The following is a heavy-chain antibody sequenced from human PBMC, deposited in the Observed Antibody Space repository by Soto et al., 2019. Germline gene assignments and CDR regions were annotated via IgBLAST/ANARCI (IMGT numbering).Heavy chain of an antibody. CDR1: GFTFSSYG. CDR2: IWYDGSNK. Sequence: QVQLVESGGGVVQPGRSLRLSCAASGFTFSSYGMHWVRQAPGKGLEWVAVIWYDGSNKYYADSVKGRFTISRDNSKNALYLQMNSLRAEDTAGYYCARGWKQQLLGAFDIWGQGRMVTVSS. CDR3: ARGWKQQLLGAFDI. V-gene: IGHV3-33*01. J-gene: IGHJ3*02. D-gene: IGHD6-13*01.